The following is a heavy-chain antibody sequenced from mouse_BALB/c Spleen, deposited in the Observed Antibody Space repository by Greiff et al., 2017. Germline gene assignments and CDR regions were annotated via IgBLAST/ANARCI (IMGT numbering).Heavy chain of an antibody. Sequence: EVQVVESGGGLVKPGGSLKLSCAASGFTFSSYTMSWVRQTPEKRLEWVATISSGGGNTYYPDSVKGRFTISRDNAKNNLYLQMSSLRSEDTALYYCARYYGSLYAMDYWGQGTSVTVSS. V-gene: IGHV5-9*03. D-gene: IGHD1-1*01. J-gene: IGHJ4*01. CDR2: ISSGGGNT. CDR3: ARYYGSLYAMDY. CDR1: GFTFSSYT.